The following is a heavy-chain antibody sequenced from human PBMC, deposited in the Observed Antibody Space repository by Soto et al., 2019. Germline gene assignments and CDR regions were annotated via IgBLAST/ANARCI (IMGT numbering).Heavy chain of an antibody. D-gene: IGHD2-15*01. CDR1: GYTFTSYG. V-gene: IGHV1-18*01. Sequence: QVQLVQSGAEVKKPGASVNVSCKTSGYTFTSYGISWVRQAPGQGLEWMGWISAYNGNTNYAQKFQGRVTMTTGTSTSTAYMELRSLRSDDTAVDYCARDRLYCSGGTGVWFDSWGQGTLVTVSS. J-gene: IGHJ5*01. CDR2: ISAYNGNT. CDR3: ARDRLYCSGGTGVWFDS.